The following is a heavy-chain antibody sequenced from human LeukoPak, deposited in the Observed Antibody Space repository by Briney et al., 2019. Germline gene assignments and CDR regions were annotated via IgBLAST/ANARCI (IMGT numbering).Heavy chain of an antibody. V-gene: IGHV7-4-1*02. CDR2: INTNTGNP. J-gene: IGHJ4*02. Sequence: ASVKVSCKASGYTFTSYAMNWVRQAPGQGLEWMGWINTNTGNPTYAQGFTGRFVFSLDTPVSTAYLQISSLKAEDTAVYYCARDPYSGYDYSFDYWGQGTLVTVSS. CDR3: ARDPYSGYDYSFDY. D-gene: IGHD5-12*01. CDR1: GYTFTSYA.